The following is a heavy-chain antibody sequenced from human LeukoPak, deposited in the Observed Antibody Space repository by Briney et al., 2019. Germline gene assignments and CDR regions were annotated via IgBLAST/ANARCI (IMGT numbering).Heavy chain of an antibody. J-gene: IGHJ4*02. Sequence: GRSLRLSCAASGFTFSSYAMHWVRQAPGKRLEWVAVISYDGSNKYYADSVKGRFTISRDNSKNTLYLQMNSLRAEDTAVYYCARDAGEVGADYFDYWGQGTLVTVSS. CDR1: GFTFSSYA. CDR2: ISYDGSNK. D-gene: IGHD1-26*01. CDR3: ARDAGEVGADYFDY. V-gene: IGHV3-30-3*01.